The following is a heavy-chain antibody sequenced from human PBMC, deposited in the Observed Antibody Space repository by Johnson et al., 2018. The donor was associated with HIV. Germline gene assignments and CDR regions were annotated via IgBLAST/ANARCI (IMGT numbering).Heavy chain of an antibody. CDR3: ARGRARAFDI. CDR1: GFTFSSYA. CDR2: ISYDGSNK. V-gene: IGHV3-30-3*01. D-gene: IGHD5-12*01. J-gene: IGHJ3*02. Sequence: QVQLVESGGGVVQPGRSLRLSCAASGFTFSSYAMHWVRQAPGKGLEWVAVISYDGSNKYYADSVKDRFTISRDNSKNTLYLQMNSLRAEDTAVYYCARGRARAFDIWGQGTMVTVSS.